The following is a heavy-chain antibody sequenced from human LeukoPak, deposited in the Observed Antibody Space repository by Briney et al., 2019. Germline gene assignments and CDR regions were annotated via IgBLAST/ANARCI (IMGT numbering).Heavy chain of an antibody. CDR2: ISSSSSYI. J-gene: IGHJ3*02. V-gene: IGHV3-21*01. D-gene: IGHD6-19*01. CDR1: GVTFSSDS. Sequence: RGSLRLSCAASGVTFSSDSMNCGREAPGHGRRWCSSISSSSSYIYHADSMNCRFTISRDNAKNSLYLQMNSLRAEDTAVYYCARDNFYSSGWLTHAFDIWGQGTMVTVSS. CDR3: ARDNFYSSGWLTHAFDI.